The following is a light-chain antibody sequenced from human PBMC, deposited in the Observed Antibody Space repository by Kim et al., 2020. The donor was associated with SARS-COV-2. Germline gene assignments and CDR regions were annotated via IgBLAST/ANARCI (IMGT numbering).Light chain of an antibody. Sequence: PGEGATLSCLASQSVSSRYLAWYQQRPGQAPSLIIYDAATRATGIPDRFSGSGSGTDFTLTISRLEPEDFAIYYCQQYESSPMTFGQGTRLEIK. CDR2: DAA. CDR1: QSVSSRY. J-gene: IGKJ5*01. V-gene: IGKV3-20*01. CDR3: QQYESSPMT.